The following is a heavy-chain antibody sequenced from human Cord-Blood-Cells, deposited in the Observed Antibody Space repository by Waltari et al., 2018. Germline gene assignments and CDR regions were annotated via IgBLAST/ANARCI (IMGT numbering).Heavy chain of an antibody. Sequence: QVQLVESGGGVVQPGRSLRLSCAASGFTFSSSGMHWVRQDPGKGLEWVAVISYDGSNKYYADSVKGRFTISRDNSKNTLYLQMNSLRAEDTAVYYCAKERFGDWYFDLWGRGTLVTVS. CDR3: AKERFGDWYFDL. CDR1: GFTFSSSG. CDR2: ISYDGSNK. J-gene: IGHJ2*01. D-gene: IGHD3-16*01. V-gene: IGHV3-30*18.